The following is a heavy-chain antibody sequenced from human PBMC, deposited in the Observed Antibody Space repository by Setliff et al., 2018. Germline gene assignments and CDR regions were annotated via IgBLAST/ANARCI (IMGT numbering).Heavy chain of an antibody. CDR3: ARDPHFDS. V-gene: IGHV3-30*02. CDR2: VHYDEVNK. Sequence: PGGSLRLSCAASGFTFSTYYMHWVRQPPGKGLEWVAFVHYDEVNKHYRDSVKGRFTISRDNSKNTLYLQMNSLRAEDTAVYYCARDPHFDSWGQGTLVTVSS. J-gene: IGHJ4*02. CDR1: GFTFSTYY.